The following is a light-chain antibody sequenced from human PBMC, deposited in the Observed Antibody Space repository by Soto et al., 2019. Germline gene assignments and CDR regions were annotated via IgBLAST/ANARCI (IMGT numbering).Light chain of an antibody. V-gene: IGLV2-14*01. CDR1: SSDVGGYNY. CDR2: EVN. CDR3: SSYTSSTTLDRV. J-gene: IGLJ3*02. Sequence: QSALTQPASVSGSPGQSITIPCTGTSSDVGGYNYVSWYQQHPGKAPKLMIVEVNYRPSGVSNRFSGSKSGNTASLTISGLQAEDEADYYCSSYTSSTTLDRVFGGGTKLTVL.